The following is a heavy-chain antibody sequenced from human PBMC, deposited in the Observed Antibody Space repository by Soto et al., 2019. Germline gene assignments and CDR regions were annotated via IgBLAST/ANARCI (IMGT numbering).Heavy chain of an antibody. D-gene: IGHD3-10*01. CDR1: GFTFNKYW. CDR2: INSDGSST. Sequence: GWSLRLSCAASGFTFNKYWMHWVRQAPGKGLVWVSRINSDGSSTGYADPVRGRVTISRGNAKNTLFLQMNSLRDEDTAVYYCARRITMVRGPYYYYAMDVWGQGTTVTV. J-gene: IGHJ6*02. CDR3: ARRITMVRGPYYYYAMDV. V-gene: IGHV3-74*01.